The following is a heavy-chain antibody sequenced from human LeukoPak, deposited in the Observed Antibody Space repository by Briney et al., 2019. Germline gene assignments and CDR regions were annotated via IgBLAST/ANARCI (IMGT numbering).Heavy chain of an antibody. Sequence: PSQTLSLTCTVSGGSISSGDYYWSWIRQPPGKGLEWIGYIYYSGSTYYNPSLKSRVTISVDTSKKQFSLKLSSVTAADTAVYYCARVKRITMVRGVPKANWFDPWGQGTLVTVSS. J-gene: IGHJ5*02. CDR3: ARVKRITMVRGVPKANWFDP. CDR2: IYYSGST. CDR1: GGSISSGDYY. V-gene: IGHV4-30-4*01. D-gene: IGHD3-10*01.